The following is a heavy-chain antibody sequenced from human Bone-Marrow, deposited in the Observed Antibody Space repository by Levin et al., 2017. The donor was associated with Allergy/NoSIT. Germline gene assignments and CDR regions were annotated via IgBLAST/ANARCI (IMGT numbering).Heavy chain of an antibody. CDR1: GFTFSAYS. V-gene: IGHV3-30*18. D-gene: IGHD5-24*01. Sequence: AGGSLRLSCDVSGFTFSAYSMHWVRQAPGKGLEWVAFISYDGNHKSYSDSVEGRFTISRDNSKNALYLQMDSLRAEDTAVFFCAKAIEMSTIKLPTFDSWGQGTLVTVSS. J-gene: IGHJ5*01. CDR2: ISYDGNHK. CDR3: AKAIEMSTIKLPTFDS.